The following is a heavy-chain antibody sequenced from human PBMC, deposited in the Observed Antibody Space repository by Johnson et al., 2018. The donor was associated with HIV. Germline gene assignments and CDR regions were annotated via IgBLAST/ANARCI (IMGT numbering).Heavy chain of an antibody. V-gene: IGHV3-9*01. CDR1: GFRFDDYA. CDR2: ISWNSGSI. D-gene: IGHD1-26*01. CDR3: AKGYSGSRTAAFDI. Sequence: HLVESGGGLVQPGRSLRLSCAASGFRFDDYAMHWVRQAPGKGLEWVSGISWNSGSIGYVDSVKGRFTISRDNAKNSLFLQMNSLRAEDKALDYCAKGYSGSRTAAFDIWGQGTMVTVSS. J-gene: IGHJ3*02.